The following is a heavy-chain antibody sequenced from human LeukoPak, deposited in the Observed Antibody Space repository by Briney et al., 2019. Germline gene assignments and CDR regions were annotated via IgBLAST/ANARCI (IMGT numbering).Heavy chain of an antibody. V-gene: IGHV3-49*02. D-gene: IGHD2-15*01. Sequence: YAASVKGRFIISRDDSKSIAYLQMNSLKSEDTAIYYCTRDQGIPATTPRVYFDYWGQGTPVTVSS. J-gene: IGHJ4*02. CDR3: TRDQGIPATTPRVYFDY.